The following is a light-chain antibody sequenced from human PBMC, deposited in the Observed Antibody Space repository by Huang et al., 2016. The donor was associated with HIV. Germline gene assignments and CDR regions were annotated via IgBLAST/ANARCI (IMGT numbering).Light chain of an antibody. Sequence: EIVMTQSPDTLSVSPGARATLSCRASQSVRDKLAWYQQKPGQAPRLLLHATSTRAAGVPARFSGSGSGTEFTLTISSLQSGDCGVYYCQQYESWPPLTFGGGTKVEIK. CDR3: QQYESWPPLT. CDR2: ATS. CDR1: QSVRDK. J-gene: IGKJ4*01. V-gene: IGKV3-15*01.